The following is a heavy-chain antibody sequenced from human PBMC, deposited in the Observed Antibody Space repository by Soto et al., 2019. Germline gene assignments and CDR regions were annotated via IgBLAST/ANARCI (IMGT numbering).Heavy chain of an antibody. V-gene: IGHV1-46*04. CDR2: INPSGGRT. CDR1: GYSFISYY. D-gene: IGHD5-12*01. Sequence: QVQLVQSGAEVKKPGASVKVSCKASGYSFISYYIHWVRQAPGQGLEWMGRINPSGGRTNYAQKLEGRVTVTRDTSTSTVFMELSSLISEDTAVYYCAREGYADAFDIWGQGTTVTVSS. CDR3: AREGYADAFDI. J-gene: IGHJ3*02.